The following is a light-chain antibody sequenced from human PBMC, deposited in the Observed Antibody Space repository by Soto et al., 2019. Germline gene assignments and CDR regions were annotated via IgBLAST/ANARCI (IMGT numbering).Light chain of an antibody. V-gene: IGLV2-8*01. CDR1: SSDVGGYNY. CDR2: EVS. CDR3: SSYAGSIL. Sequence: QSALTQPPSASGSPGQSVTISCTGTSSDVGGYNYVSWYQQHPGKAPKLMIYEVSKRTSGVPDRFSGSKSGNTASLTVSGLQAEDEADYYCSSYAGSILFGGGTKLTVL. J-gene: IGLJ2*01.